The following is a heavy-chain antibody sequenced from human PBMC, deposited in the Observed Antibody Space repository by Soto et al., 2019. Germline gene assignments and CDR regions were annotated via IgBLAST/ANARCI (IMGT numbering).Heavy chain of an antibody. CDR3: ARAPGGSSSFDY. CDR2: IWYDGSNK. V-gene: IGHV3-33*01. J-gene: IGHJ4*02. CDR1: GFTFSSYG. Sequence: PGGSLRLSCAASGFTFSSYGMHWVRQAPGKGLGWVAVIWYDGSNKYYADSVKGRFTISRXXXXXTXYXQXXXLRAXDTAVYYCARAPGGSSSFDYWGQGTLVTVSS. D-gene: IGHD6-6*01.